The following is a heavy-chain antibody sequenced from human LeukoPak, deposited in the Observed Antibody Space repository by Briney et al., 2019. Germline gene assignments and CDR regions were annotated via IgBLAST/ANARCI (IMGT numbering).Heavy chain of an antibody. CDR3: AILSRYSSSSGEDY. CDR1: GYTFTSYG. V-gene: IGHV1-18*01. J-gene: IGHJ4*02. CDR2: ISAYNGNT. Sequence: GASVKVSCKASGYTFTSYGISWVRQAPGQGLEWMVWISAYNGNTNYAQKLQGRVTMTTDTSTSTAYMALRSLRSDDTAVYYCAILSRYSSSSGEDYWGQGTLVTVSS. D-gene: IGHD6-6*01.